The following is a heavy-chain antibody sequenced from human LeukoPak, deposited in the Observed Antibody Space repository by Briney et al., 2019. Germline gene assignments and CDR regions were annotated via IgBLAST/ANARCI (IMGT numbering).Heavy chain of an antibody. CDR3: ARDGSGSGWYGY. V-gene: IGHV3-21*01. J-gene: IGHJ4*02. Sequence: GGSLRLSCAASGFTFSSYSMNWVRQAPGKGLEWVSSISSSSSYIYYADSVEGRFTISRDNAKNSLYLQMNSLRAEDTAVYYCARDGSGSGWYGYWGQGTLVTVSS. CDR1: GFTFSSYS. CDR2: ISSSSSYI. D-gene: IGHD6-19*01.